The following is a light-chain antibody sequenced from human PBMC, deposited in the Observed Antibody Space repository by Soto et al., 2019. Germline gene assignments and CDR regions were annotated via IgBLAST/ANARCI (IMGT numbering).Light chain of an antibody. J-gene: IGLJ1*01. CDR2: SNY. CDR1: SSNIGRNS. V-gene: IGLV1-44*01. CDR3: VAWDDSLNGFV. Sequence: QPVLTQPPSASGTPGQRVTISCSGSSSNIGRNSVNWYQQLPGTAPRLLIFSNYQRPSGVPDRFSGSKSGTSASLAISGLQSEDETDYYCVAWDDSLNGFVFGPGTKLTVL.